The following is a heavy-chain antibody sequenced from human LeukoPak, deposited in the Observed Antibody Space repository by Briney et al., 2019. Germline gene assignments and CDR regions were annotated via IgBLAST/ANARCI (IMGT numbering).Heavy chain of an antibody. CDR2: ISAYNGNT. J-gene: IGHJ4*02. CDR1: GYTFTSYG. D-gene: IGHD1-26*01. V-gene: IGHV1-18*01. Sequence: ASVKVSCKASGYTFTSYGISWGRQAPGQGLEWMGWISAYNGNTNYVQKLQDRVTMTTDTSTSTAYMELRGLRSDDTAVYYCAKYSGSFFRRWGQGTLVTVSS. CDR3: AKYSGSFFRR.